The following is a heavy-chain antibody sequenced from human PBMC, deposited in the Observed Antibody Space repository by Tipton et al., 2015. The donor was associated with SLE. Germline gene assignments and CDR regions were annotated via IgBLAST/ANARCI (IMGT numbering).Heavy chain of an antibody. J-gene: IGHJ5*02. D-gene: IGHD2-15*01. Sequence: TLSLTCAVYGGSFSGYYWSWIRQPPGKGLEWIGEINHSGSTNYNPSLKSRVTISVDTSKNQFSLKLSSVTAADTAVYYCARRIGDMREGRWFDPWGQGTLVTVSS. CDR2: INHSGST. CDR1: GGSFSGYY. CDR3: ARRIGDMREGRWFDP. V-gene: IGHV4-34*01.